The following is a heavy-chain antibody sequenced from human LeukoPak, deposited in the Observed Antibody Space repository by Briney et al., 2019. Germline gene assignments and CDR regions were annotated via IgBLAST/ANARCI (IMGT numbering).Heavy chain of an antibody. CDR1: EFTFSSYW. V-gene: IGHV3-74*01. J-gene: IGHJ4*02. Sequence: GGSLRLSCEASEFTFSSYWMHWVRQAPGKGLVWVSRINSDGRTTIYADSVKGRFTISRDNAKNTLYLQMNSLRAEDTAVYYCAREGYYESSGYSIRFRYWGQGTLVTVSS. CDR3: AREGYYESSGYSIRFRY. CDR2: INSDGRTT. D-gene: IGHD3-22*01.